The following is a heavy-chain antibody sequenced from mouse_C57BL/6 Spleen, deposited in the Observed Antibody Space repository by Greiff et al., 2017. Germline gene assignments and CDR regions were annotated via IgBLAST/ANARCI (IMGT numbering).Heavy chain of an antibody. CDR3: ARRGGDGYDYFDY. D-gene: IGHD2-2*01. V-gene: IGHV5-6*01. Sequence: VQLKESGGDLVKPGGSLKLSCAASGFTFSSYGMSWVRQTPDKRLEWVATISSGGSYTYYPDSVKGRFTISRDNAKNTLYLQMSSLKSEDTAMYYCARRGGDGYDYFDYWGQGTTLTVSS. J-gene: IGHJ2*01. CDR1: GFTFSSYG. CDR2: ISSGGSYT.